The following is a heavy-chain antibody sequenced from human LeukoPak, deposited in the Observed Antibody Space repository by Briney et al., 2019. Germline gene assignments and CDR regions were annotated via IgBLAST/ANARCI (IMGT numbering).Heavy chain of an antibody. CDR3: ARDLRVYSSGWYPYYFDY. Sequence: GGSLRLSCAASGFTFSSYSMNWVRQVPGKGLEWVSSISSSSSYIYYADSVKGRFTISRDNAKNSLYLQMNSLRAEDTAVYYCARDLRVYSSGWYPYYFDYWGQGTLVTVSS. CDR2: ISSSSSYI. CDR1: GFTFSSYS. V-gene: IGHV3-21*01. D-gene: IGHD6-19*01. J-gene: IGHJ4*02.